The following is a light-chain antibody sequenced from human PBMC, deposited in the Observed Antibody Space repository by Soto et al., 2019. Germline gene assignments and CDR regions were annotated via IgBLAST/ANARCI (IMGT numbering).Light chain of an antibody. Sequence: EIVLTQSPGTLSLSPGERATLSCRASQSVSSSYLAWYQQKPGQAPRLLIYGASSRATGIPDRFSGSGYGTDLTLTISRLEPEDFAVYYCQQYGSSPPWTFGQGPKVEIK. V-gene: IGKV3-20*01. J-gene: IGKJ1*01. CDR1: QSVSSSY. CDR2: GAS. CDR3: QQYGSSPPWT.